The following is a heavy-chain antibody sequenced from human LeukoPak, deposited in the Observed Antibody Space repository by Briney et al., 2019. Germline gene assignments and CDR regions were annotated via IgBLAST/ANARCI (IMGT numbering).Heavy chain of an antibody. J-gene: IGHJ4*02. CDR1: GGSFSGYY. CDR3: ARVGAVVVVAATH. V-gene: IGHV4-34*01. Sequence: SETLSLTCAVYGGSFSGYYWSWIRQPPGKGLEWLGEINHSGSTNYNPSLKSRVTISVDTSKNQFSLKLSSVTAADTAVYYCARVGAVVVVAATHWGQGTLVTVSS. CDR2: INHSGST. D-gene: IGHD2-15*01.